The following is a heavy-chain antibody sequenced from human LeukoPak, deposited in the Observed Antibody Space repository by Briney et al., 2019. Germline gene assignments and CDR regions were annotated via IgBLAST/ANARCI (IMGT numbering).Heavy chain of an antibody. CDR1: GFIFSGHT. CDR3: VRKMKTGSSSGDYDY. D-gene: IGHD1-1*01. Sequence: GGSLRLSCAASGFIFSGHTMNWVRQAPGRGLEWVSSISTSSTYIYYAGSVEGRFTISRDNPKNSLVLQMNSLRAEDTAIYYCVRKMKTGSSSGDYDYWGQGTLVTVSS. V-gene: IGHV3-21*06. CDR2: ISTSSTYI. J-gene: IGHJ4*02.